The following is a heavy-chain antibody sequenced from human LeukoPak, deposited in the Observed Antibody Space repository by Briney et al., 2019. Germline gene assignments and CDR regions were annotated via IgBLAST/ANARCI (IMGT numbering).Heavy chain of an antibody. J-gene: IGHJ6*02. D-gene: IGHD5-18*01. CDR3: ASELVDTAMDSYYYYGMDV. Sequence: SETLSLTCTVSGGSISSGDYYWSWIRQPPGKGLEWIGYIYYSGSTYYNPSLESRVTISVDTFKNQFSLKLSSVTAADTAVYYCASELVDTAMDSYYYYGMDVWGQGTTVTVSS. CDR2: IYYSGST. CDR1: GGSISSGDYY. V-gene: IGHV4-30-4*01.